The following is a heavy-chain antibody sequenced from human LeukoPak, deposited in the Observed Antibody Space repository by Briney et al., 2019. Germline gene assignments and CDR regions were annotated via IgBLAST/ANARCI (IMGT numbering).Heavy chain of an antibody. CDR1: GFTFSSHW. Sequence: PGGSLRLSCAASGFTFSSHWMHWVRQVPGKGLVWVSLISSDGSITTYADSVKGRFTISRDNAKNMVFLQMNSLRAEDTAVYFCARDHRNYMFDYWGQGILVTVSS. V-gene: IGHV3-74*01. J-gene: IGHJ4*02. CDR3: ARDHRNYMFDY. D-gene: IGHD5-24*01. CDR2: ISSDGSIT.